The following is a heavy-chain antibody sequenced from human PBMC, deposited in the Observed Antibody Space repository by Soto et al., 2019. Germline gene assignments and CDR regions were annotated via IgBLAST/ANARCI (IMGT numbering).Heavy chain of an antibody. Sequence: QLQLQESGPGLVKPSETLSLTCTVSGGSISSSSYYWGWIRQPPGKGLEWIGSIYYSGSTYYNPSLKSRVTISVDTSKNQFSLKLSSVTAADTAVYYCAKQGYCISTSCYDDAFDIWGQGTMVTVSS. J-gene: IGHJ3*02. CDR1: GGSISSSSYY. V-gene: IGHV4-39*01. CDR2: IYYSGST. D-gene: IGHD2-2*01. CDR3: AKQGYCISTSCYDDAFDI.